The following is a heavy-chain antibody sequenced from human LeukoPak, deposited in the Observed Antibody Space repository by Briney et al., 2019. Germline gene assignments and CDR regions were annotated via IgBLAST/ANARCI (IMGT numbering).Heavy chain of an antibody. D-gene: IGHD4-23*01. CDR2: MSYTGTT. Sequence: SETLSLTCTVSGVSGKNRSYFWGWIRQPPGKGLEWVATMSYTGTTYYSPSLESRVTMSVDTSQTHFSLTLNSVTAADTAVYYCARHSPSSTVADWFDPWGQGTLVTVSS. CDR3: ARHSPSSTVADWFDP. CDR1: GVSGKNRSYF. V-gene: IGHV4-39*01. J-gene: IGHJ5*02.